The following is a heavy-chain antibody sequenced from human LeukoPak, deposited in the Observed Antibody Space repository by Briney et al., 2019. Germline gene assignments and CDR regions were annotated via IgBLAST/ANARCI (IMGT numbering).Heavy chain of an antibody. Sequence: GGSLRLSCVGSDFAFTNHAMTWVRQAPGKGLEWVSSIGGTVGSTFYADSVRGRFSISRDNSKDTLWLQMNNLRVEDTATYYCAKRDSHGSHPYYLDSWGQGALVTVSS. V-gene: IGHV3-23*01. CDR1: DFAFTNHA. D-gene: IGHD3-10*01. CDR2: IGGTVGST. CDR3: AKRDSHGSHPYYLDS. J-gene: IGHJ5*01.